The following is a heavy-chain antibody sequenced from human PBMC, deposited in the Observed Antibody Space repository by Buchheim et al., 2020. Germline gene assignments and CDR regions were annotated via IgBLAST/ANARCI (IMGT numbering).Heavy chain of an antibody. D-gene: IGHD7-27*01. V-gene: IGHV3-15*01. Sequence: EVQLVESGGGLVKPGGSLRLSCAASGFTFSNAWMSWVRQAPGKGLEWVGRIKSKTDGGPTDYAALVKGRFTISRDAYKTTLYLQMNSLKTEDTAVYYCTTVWYLGINGYWGQGTL. J-gene: IGHJ4*02. CDR1: GFTFSNAW. CDR3: TTVWYLGINGY. CDR2: IKSKTDGGPT.